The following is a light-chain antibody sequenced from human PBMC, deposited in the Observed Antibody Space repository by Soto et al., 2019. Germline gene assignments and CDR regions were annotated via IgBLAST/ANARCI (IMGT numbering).Light chain of an antibody. Sequence: ENVLTQSPGTLSLSPGERATLSCRASQSIGSSYLAWYQQKPGHAPRLIIYGTSSRATGIPDRFSGSGSGTDFTLTISRLEPEDFAVYYCQQCGSSWVTFGQGTKVEIK. J-gene: IGKJ1*01. CDR2: GTS. CDR1: QSIGSSY. CDR3: QQCGSSWVT. V-gene: IGKV3-20*01.